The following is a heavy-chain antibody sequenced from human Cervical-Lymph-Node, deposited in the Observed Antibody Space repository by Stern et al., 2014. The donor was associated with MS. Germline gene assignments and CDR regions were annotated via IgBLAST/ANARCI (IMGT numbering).Heavy chain of an antibody. V-gene: IGHV5-51*01. J-gene: IGHJ6*02. CDR1: GYTFTNNW. CDR3: ARHPPRRKWDDPNYGMDV. Sequence: EVQLVESGAEVKKPGESLKISCKGSGYTFTNNWIAWVRQMPGKGLEWMGIIYPDDSDIRYSPSLQGQVTISADKSISTAYLQGRGGKAADSTVYYCARHPPRRKWDDPNYGMDVWGQGATVTVSS. CDR2: IYPDDSDI. D-gene: IGHD1-1*01.